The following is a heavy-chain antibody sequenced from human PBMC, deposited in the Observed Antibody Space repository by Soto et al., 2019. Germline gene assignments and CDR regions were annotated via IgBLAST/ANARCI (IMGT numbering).Heavy chain of an antibody. V-gene: IGHV1-18*01. J-gene: IGHJ4*02. Sequence: QVHLEQSGAEVKKPGDSVKVSCKASGYTFTHFYITWVRQAPGQGLEWMGAISPHNFKTNFAQKFQGRVTLTTYTSTNTAYMELRSLTSNDTAVYYCARAEGEYDILTGYYKAPHFDFWGQGVLVTVSS. D-gene: IGHD3-9*01. CDR1: GYTFTHFY. CDR3: ARAEGEYDILTGYYKAPHFDF. CDR2: ISPHNFKT.